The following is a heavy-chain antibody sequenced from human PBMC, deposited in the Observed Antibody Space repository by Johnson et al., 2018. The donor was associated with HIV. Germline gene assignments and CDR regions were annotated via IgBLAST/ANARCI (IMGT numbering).Heavy chain of an antibody. D-gene: IGHD5-12*01. V-gene: IGHV3-66*02. CDR2: VYSTFGT. CDR3: AKPMWGFRYTGYDRDVFDV. J-gene: IGHJ3*01. CDR1: GFPVTSNF. Sequence: VQLVESGGGLVKPGGSLRLSCAASGFPVTSNFMTWVRQPPGKGLDWVSAVYSTFGTYYADSVRGRFTISTNNSKNTRYLQLNSLRTEDTAVYYCAKPMWGFRYTGYDRDVFDVWGQGTMVTVSS.